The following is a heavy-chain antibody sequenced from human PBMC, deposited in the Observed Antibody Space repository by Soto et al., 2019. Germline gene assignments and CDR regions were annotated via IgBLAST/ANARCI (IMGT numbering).Heavy chain of an antibody. CDR1: FNSVSDFH. D-gene: IGHD3-10*01. V-gene: IGHV4-59*02. CDR3: ARAKYYHASGSHFFFDP. CDR2: ISYSGTS. J-gene: IGHJ5*02. Sequence: QVQLQASGPGLVKPSETLSLTCSVSFNSVSDFHWGWIRHSPGKGLEWIGYISYSGTSNYNPSLKSRLSMSVDTSKNHFSLKVTSVTAADTAIYYCARAKYYHASGSHFFFDPWGQGTLVTVSS.